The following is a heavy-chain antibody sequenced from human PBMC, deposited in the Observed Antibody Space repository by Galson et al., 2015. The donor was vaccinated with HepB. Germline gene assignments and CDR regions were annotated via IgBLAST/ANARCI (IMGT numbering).Heavy chain of an antibody. J-gene: IGHJ1*01. CDR1: GFTFSIYN. Sequence: SLRLSCAASGFTFSIYNMNWVRQAPGKGLEWVSFISSGSSTIYYADSVKGRFTISRDNAKNSLYLQMNSLRTEDTAVYYCAMGKYSGDDLAEYFQDWGQGTLVTVSS. D-gene: IGHD5-12*01. V-gene: IGHV3-48*01. CDR3: AMGKYSGDDLAEYFQD. CDR2: ISSGSSTI.